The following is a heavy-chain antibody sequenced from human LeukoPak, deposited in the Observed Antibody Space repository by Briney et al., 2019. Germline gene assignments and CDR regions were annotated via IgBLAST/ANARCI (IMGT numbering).Heavy chain of an antibody. Sequence: GGSLRLSCAASGFTFSNYWMTWVRKAPGKGLEWVANIKLDGSEKNYVDSVKGRFTISRDNTKNSLYLQMNSLRAEDTAVFYCARDQYDTWSRRGNFDSWGQGTLVIVSS. V-gene: IGHV3-7*03. D-gene: IGHD3-3*01. J-gene: IGHJ4*02. CDR1: GFTFSNYW. CDR2: IKLDGSEK. CDR3: ARDQYDTWSRRGNFDS.